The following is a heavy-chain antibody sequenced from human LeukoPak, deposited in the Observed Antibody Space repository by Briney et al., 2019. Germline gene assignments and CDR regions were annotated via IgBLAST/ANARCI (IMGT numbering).Heavy chain of an antibody. V-gene: IGHV3-7*01. D-gene: IGHD5-12*01. CDR3: ARPGGYGVQPLDY. J-gene: IGHJ4*02. CDR2: IKPDASEI. Sequence: GGSLRLSCAASGFTFSSYGMHWVRQAPGKGLEWVADIKPDASEIYYLDSVKGRFTVSRDNAKTSLYLQMNSLRVEDTAVYYCARPGGYGVQPLDYWGQGTLVTVAS. CDR1: GFTFSSYG.